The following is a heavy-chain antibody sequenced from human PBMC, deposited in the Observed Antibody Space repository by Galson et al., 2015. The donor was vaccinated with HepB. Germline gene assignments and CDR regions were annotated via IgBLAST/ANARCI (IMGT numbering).Heavy chain of an antibody. Sequence: VKVSCKVSGYTFTDYYMHWVQQAPGKGLEWMGLVDPEEGETIYAEKFQGRVTITADTSTDTAYMELSSLRSEDTAVYYCATVAELLDNDEPPPKYYYYMDVWGKGTTVTVSS. CDR3: ATVAELLDNDEPPPKYYYYMDV. V-gene: IGHV1-69-2*01. CDR2: VDPEEGET. D-gene: IGHD1-26*01. CDR1: GYTFTDYY. J-gene: IGHJ6*03.